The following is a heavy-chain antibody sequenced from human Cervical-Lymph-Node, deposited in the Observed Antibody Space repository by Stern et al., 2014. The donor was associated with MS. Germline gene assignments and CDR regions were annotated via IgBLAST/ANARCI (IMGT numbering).Heavy chain of an antibody. D-gene: IGHD6-6*01. CDR2: IYWEDDT. CDR3: AHRDDWQLDFAY. CDR1: GFSLTTNGVA. Sequence: QVTLRESGPTLVIPTQTLTLTCTFSGFSLTTNGVAVGLIRQPPGNALELLSLIYWEDDTRYSPSLKSRLTITKDTSKNQVLLTRTNVEPVDTATYYCAHRDDWQLDFAYWGQGILVTVSS. J-gene: IGHJ4*02. V-gene: IGHV2-5*02.